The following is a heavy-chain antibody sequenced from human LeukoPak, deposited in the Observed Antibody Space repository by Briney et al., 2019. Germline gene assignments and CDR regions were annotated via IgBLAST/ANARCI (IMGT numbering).Heavy chain of an antibody. CDR2: ISAYNGNT. D-gene: IGHD3-9*01. Sequence: ASVKVSCKASGYTFTNYAMNWVRQAPGQGLEWMGWISAYNGNTNYAQKLQGRVTMATDTSTSTAYMELRSLRSDDTAVYYCARDFSFDSYYYMDVWGKGTTVTISS. CDR3: ARDFSFDSYYYMDV. CDR1: GYTFTNYA. J-gene: IGHJ6*03. V-gene: IGHV1-18*01.